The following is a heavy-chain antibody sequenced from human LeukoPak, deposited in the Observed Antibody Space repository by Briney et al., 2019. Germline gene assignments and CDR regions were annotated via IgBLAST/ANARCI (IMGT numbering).Heavy chain of an antibody. J-gene: IGHJ4*02. Sequence: SETLSLTCTVSGGSISSSSYYWGWIRQPPGKGLEWIGSIYYSGSTYYNPSLKSRVTISVDTSKNQFSLKLSSVTAADTVVYYCARDWWELLLDYWGQGTLVTVSS. V-gene: IGHV4-39*07. CDR2: IYYSGST. CDR3: ARDWWELLLDY. D-gene: IGHD1-26*01. CDR1: GGSISSSSYY.